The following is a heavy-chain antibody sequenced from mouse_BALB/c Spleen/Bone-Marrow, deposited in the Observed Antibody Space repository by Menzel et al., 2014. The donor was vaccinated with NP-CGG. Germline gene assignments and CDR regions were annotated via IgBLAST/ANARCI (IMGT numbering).Heavy chain of an antibody. J-gene: IGHJ4*01. Sequence: VQLQQSGPGLVKPGASVRISCKASGYTFTSYYIHWVRQRPGQGLEWIGWIYPGDFNTKFNEKFKGKATLTADKSSSTASMQLSSLTSEDSAVYFCARKSQRAYDSMNYWGQGTSVTVSS. CDR2: IYPGDFNT. V-gene: IGHV1S56*01. CDR1: GYTFTSYY. CDR3: ARKSQRAYDSMNY. D-gene: IGHD2-4*01.